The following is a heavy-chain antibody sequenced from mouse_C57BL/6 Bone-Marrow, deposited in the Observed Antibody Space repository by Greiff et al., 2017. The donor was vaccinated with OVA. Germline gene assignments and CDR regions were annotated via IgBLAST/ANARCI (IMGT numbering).Heavy chain of an antibody. CDR3: ARDGRQGVYAMDY. D-gene: IGHD2-3*01. CDR2: IYPGGGYT. V-gene: IGHV1-63*01. J-gene: IGHJ4*01. Sequence: VKLMESGAELVRPGTSVQMSCKASGYTFTNYWIGWAKQRPGHGLEWIGAIYPGGGYTTYNEKFKGKATLTADKSSSTAYMQFSSLTAEDSAIYYCARDGRQGVYAMDYWGQGTSVTVSS. CDR1: GYTFTNYW.